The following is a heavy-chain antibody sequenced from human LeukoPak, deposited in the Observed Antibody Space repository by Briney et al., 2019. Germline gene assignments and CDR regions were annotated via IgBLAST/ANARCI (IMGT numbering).Heavy chain of an antibody. J-gene: IGHJ4*02. CDR1: GGSFSGYY. V-gene: IGHV4-34*01. CDR2: INHGGST. Sequence: ASETLSLTCAVYGGSFSGYYWNWIRQPPGKGLEWIGEINHGGSTNYNPSLMSRVTLSVDTSKNQFSLKVISVTAADTAVYYCARQLAGLAPPGFIDSWGQGTLVTVSS. CDR3: ARQLAGLAPPGFIDS. D-gene: IGHD3-3*02.